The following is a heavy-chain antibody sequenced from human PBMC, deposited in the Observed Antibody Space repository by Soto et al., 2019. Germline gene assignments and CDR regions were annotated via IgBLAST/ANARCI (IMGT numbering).Heavy chain of an antibody. CDR1: GGSIRSSSYY. J-gene: IGHJ6*03. Sequence: SDTLSLTCTVFGGSIRSSSYYWGWIRQPPGKGLGWIGSIYYSGSTYYNPSLKSRVTISVDTSKNQFSLKLSSVTAADTAVYYCARLGSRDKLLWFGELLGDYYYYYYMDVWGKGTTVT. D-gene: IGHD3-10*01. CDR2: IYYSGST. CDR3: ARLGSRDKLLWFGELLGDYYYYYYMDV. V-gene: IGHV4-39*01.